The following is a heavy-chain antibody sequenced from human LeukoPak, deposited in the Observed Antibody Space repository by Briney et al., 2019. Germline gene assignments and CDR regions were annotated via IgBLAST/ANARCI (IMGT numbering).Heavy chain of an antibody. CDR3: ARDQWELLSYYYYMDV. CDR1: GGSISSSSYY. V-gene: IGHV4-39*07. J-gene: IGHJ6*03. D-gene: IGHD1-26*01. CDR2: IYYSGNT. Sequence: SETLSLTCTVSGGSISSSSYYWAWIRQPPGKGLEWIGSIYYSGNTYYKSSLKSRVTIAVDTSKNQFSLKLSSVTAADTAVYYCARDQWELLSYYYYMDVWGKGTTVTVSS.